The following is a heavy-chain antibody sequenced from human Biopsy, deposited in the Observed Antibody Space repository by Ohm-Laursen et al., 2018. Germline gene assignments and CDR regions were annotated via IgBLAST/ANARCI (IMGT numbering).Heavy chain of an antibody. Sequence: GASVKVSCKASGFSFTGYYIHGVRQAPGQGLEWMGWISPKSGDTNYAHKFQGNITMTRDTSMSTAYMEMSRLRCDDTAVYYCALQSVAQMKNFDYWGQGTLVTVSS. J-gene: IGHJ4*02. CDR3: ALQSVAQMKNFDY. D-gene: IGHD6-19*01. CDR1: GFSFTGYY. CDR2: ISPKSGDT. V-gene: IGHV1-2*02.